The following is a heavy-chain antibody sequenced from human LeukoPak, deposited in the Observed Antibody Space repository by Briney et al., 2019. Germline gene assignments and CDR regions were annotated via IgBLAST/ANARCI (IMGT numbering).Heavy chain of an antibody. Sequence: PGGALRLSCAASGFTFDDYGMSWVRQAPGKGLEWVSGINWNGGSTGYADSVKGRFTISRDNAKNSLYLQMNSLRAEDTAVYYCARLMGERSLFDYWGQGVLVTVSS. V-gene: IGHV3-20*04. J-gene: IGHJ4*02. CDR1: GFTFDDYG. CDR3: ARLMGERSLFDY. D-gene: IGHD1-26*01. CDR2: INWNGGST.